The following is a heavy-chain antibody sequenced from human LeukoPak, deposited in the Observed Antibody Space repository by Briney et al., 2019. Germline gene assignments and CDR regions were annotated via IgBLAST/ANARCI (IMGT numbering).Heavy chain of an antibody. CDR3: ARVPGGYAQTRLDP. D-gene: IGHD5-12*01. J-gene: IGHJ5*02. CDR1: GYTFTGYY. V-gene: IGHV1-2*02. CDR2: INPNSGGT. Sequence: GASVKVSCKASGYTFTGYYMHWVRQAPGQGLEWTGWINPNSGGTNYAQKFQGRVTMTRDTSISTAYMELSRLRSDDTAVYYCARVPGGYAQTRLDPWGQGTLVTVSS.